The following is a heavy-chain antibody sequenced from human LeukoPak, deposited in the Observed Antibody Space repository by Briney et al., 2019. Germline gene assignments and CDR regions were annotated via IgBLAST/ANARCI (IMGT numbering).Heavy chain of an antibody. J-gene: IGHJ4*02. D-gene: IGHD2-21*01. CDR1: GYTFTSYD. V-gene: IGHV1-8*01. Sequence: ASVKVSCKASGYTFTSYDINWVRQATGQGLEWMGWMNPNSGNTGYAQKFQGRVTMARNTSISTAYMELSSLRSEDTALYYCARAAWVSTSSKYYFDNWGQGTLVTVSS. CDR3: ARAAWVSTSSKYYFDN. CDR2: MNPNSGNT.